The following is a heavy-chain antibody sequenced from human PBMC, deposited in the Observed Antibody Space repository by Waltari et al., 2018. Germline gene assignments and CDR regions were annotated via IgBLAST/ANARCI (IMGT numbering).Heavy chain of an antibody. CDR3: ARDALLKNWFDP. CDR2: IYYSGST. Sequence: QLQLQESGPGLVKPSETLSLTCNVSGGSISSSSYYWGWIRQPPGKGLEWIGSIYYSGSTYYNPSLKSRVTISVDTSKNQFSLKLSSVTAADTAVYYCARDALLKNWFDPWGQGTLVTVSS. D-gene: IGHD2-15*01. J-gene: IGHJ5*02. CDR1: GGSISSSSYY. V-gene: IGHV4-39*07.